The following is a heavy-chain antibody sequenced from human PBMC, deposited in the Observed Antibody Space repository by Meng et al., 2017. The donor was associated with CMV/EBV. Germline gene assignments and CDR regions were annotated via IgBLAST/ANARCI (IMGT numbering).Heavy chain of an antibody. Sequence: GGSLRLSCAASGFTFSSYWMSWVRQAPGKGLEWVANIKQDGSEKYYVDSVKGRFTISRENAKNSLYLQMNSLRAEDTAVYYCARDRGYYDFWSGYPPYFDYWGQGTLVTVSS. CDR3: ARDRGYYDFWSGYPPYFDY. V-gene: IGHV3-7*01. J-gene: IGHJ4*02. CDR2: IKQDGSEK. D-gene: IGHD3-3*01. CDR1: GFTFSSYW.